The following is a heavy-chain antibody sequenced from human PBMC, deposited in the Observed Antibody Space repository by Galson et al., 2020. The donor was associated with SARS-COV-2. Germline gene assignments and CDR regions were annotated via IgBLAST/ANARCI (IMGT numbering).Heavy chain of an antibody. CDR1: GFTFSSYS. CDR3: ARASGEGEITIFGVPTYFDY. Sequence: GESLKISCAASGFTFSSYSMNWVRQAPGKGLEWVSSISSSSSYIYYADSVKGRFTISRDNAKNSLYLQMNSLRAEDTAVYYCARASGEGEITIFGVPTYFDYWGQGTLVTVSS. J-gene: IGHJ4*02. D-gene: IGHD3-3*01. CDR2: ISSSSSYI. V-gene: IGHV3-21*01.